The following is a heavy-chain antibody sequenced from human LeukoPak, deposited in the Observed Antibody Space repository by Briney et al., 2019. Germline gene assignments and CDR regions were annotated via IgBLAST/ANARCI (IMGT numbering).Heavy chain of an antibody. V-gene: IGHV1-69*13. Sequence: ASVKVSCKASGGTFSSYAISWVRQAPGQGLEWMGGIIPIFGTANYAQKFQGRVTITADESTSTAYMELSSLRSEDTAVYYCATTYCSGGSRYFNWFDPWGQGTLVTVSS. D-gene: IGHD2-15*01. CDR1: GGTFSSYA. CDR2: IIPIFGTA. CDR3: ATTYCSGGSRYFNWFDP. J-gene: IGHJ5*02.